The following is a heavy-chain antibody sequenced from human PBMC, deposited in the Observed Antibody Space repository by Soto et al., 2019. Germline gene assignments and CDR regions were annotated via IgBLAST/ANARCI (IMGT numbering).Heavy chain of an antibody. Sequence: SETLSLTCTVSGASISSGGYYWSWIRQHPGKGLEWIGYIYYSGSTYYNPSLKSRVTISVDTSKNQFSLKLSSVTAADTAVYYCARDANYYYYMDVWGKGTTVTVSS. CDR3: ARDANYYYYMDV. CDR1: GASISSGGYY. J-gene: IGHJ6*03. CDR2: IYYSGST. V-gene: IGHV4-31*03.